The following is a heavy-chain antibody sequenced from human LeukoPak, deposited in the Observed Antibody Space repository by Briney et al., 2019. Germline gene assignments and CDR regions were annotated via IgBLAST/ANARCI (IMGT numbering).Heavy chain of an antibody. CDR3: ARALYYYGSSAHPYYYYGMDV. Sequence: SVKVSCKASGGTFSSYAISWVRQAPGQGLEWMGGIIPIFGTANYAQKFQGRVTITADESTSTAYMELSSLRSEDTAVYYCARALYYYGSSAHPYYYYGMDVWGQGTTVTVSS. CDR1: GGTFSSYA. D-gene: IGHD3-22*01. V-gene: IGHV1-69*13. J-gene: IGHJ6*02. CDR2: IIPIFGTA.